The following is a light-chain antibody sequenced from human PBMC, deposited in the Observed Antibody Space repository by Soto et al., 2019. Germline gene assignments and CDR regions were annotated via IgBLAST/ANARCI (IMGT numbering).Light chain of an antibody. Sequence: IHMTQSPSTLSASLGGIVTMTFRASQSLSNRLAWYQQKPGKAPKVLIYDASSLESGVPSRFSGSGSGTDFTLTITSLQPDDFATYYCQQYNSYPWTFGQGTKVDIK. CDR1: QSLSNR. CDR3: QQYNSYPWT. J-gene: IGKJ1*01. CDR2: DAS. V-gene: IGKV1-5*01.